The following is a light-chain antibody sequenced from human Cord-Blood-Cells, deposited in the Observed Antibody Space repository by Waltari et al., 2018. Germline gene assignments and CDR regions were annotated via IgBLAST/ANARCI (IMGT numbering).Light chain of an antibody. J-gene: IGLJ3*02. V-gene: IGLV2-14*01. CDR1: RSDVGGYNS. Sequence: QSALNQPPSVSGSPGQSITISCTGTRSDVGGYNSVSWYQQHPGKAPTLMIYEVSNRPSGVSNRVSGSKSGSTAALAISGRQSEDEADYYCSSYTSSSTWVFGGGTKLTVL. CDR2: EVS. CDR3: SSYTSSSTWV.